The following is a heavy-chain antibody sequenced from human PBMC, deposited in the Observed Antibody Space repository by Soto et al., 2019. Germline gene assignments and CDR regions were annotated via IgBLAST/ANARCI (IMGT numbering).Heavy chain of an antibody. CDR1: GFTFSSYW. V-gene: IGHV3-7*01. Sequence: GGSLRLSCAAPGFTFSSYWMSWLRQAPEKGLEWVANIKQDGSEKVYVDSVRGRFTLSRDNAKNSVYLQMNSLRAEDTAIYYCARDLPGIPAAPFDSWGQGTLVTVSS. J-gene: IGHJ4*02. D-gene: IGHD2-2*01. CDR3: ARDLPGIPAAPFDS. CDR2: IKQDGSEK.